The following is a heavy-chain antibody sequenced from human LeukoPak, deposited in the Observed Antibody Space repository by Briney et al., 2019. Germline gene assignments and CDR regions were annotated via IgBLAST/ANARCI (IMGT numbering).Heavy chain of an antibody. CDR3: AGDYGGFEGVMDV. Sequence: SESLSLTCTVSGVSMSACYWMWIRQPPGKGLEWIGYIHYSGSTNYNPSLRSRVTISVDTSKNQFSLKLSAVTAADTAVYYCAGDYGGFEGVMDVWGEGITVSPSS. V-gene: IGHV4-59*08. D-gene: IGHD4-23*01. CDR2: IHYSGST. CDR1: GVSMSACY. J-gene: IGHJ6*04.